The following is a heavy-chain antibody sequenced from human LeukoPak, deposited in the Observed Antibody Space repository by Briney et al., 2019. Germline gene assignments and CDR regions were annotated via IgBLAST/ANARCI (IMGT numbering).Heavy chain of an antibody. CDR1: GFSLSTSGMC. J-gene: IGHJ4*02. D-gene: IGHD6-19*01. Sequence: SGPTLGNPTHTLTLTCTFSGFSLSTSGMCVSWIRQPPGKALEWLARIDWDDDKYYSTSLKTRLTISKDTSKNQVVLTMTNMEPVDTATYYCARSSGLAVAGSYFDYWAQGNLVTVSS. CDR2: IDWDDDK. CDR3: ARSSGLAVAGSYFDY. V-gene: IGHV2-70*11.